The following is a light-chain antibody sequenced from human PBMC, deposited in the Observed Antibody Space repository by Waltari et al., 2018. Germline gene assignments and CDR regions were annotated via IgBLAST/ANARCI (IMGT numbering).Light chain of an antibody. CDR2: GAS. V-gene: IGKV3-20*01. J-gene: IGKJ5*01. Sequence: EIVLTQSPGTLSLSPGERATLSCRASQSVSSSYLAWYQQKPGQAPRLLIYGASSRATGIPDRFSGSGSGTDFTLTISSLQSEDSAIYYCQQYENLITFGQGTRLEIK. CDR3: QQYENLIT. CDR1: QSVSSSY.